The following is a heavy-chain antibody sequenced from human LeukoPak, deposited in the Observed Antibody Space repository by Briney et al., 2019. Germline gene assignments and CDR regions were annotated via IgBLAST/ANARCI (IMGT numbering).Heavy chain of an antibody. D-gene: IGHD3-3*01. Sequence: SETLSLTCTVSGGSIGSSSYYWGWIRQPPGKGLEWIGSIYYSGSTYYNPSLKSRVTISVDTSKNQFSLKLSSVTAADTAVYYCARLTIFGVVNYDYWGQGTLVTVSS. V-gene: IGHV4-39*01. CDR2: IYYSGST. J-gene: IGHJ4*02. CDR1: GGSIGSSSYY. CDR3: ARLTIFGVVNYDY.